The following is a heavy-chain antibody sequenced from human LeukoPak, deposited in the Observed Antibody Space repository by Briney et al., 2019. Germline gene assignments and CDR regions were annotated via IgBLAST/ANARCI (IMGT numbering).Heavy chain of an antibody. CDR1: GFTFSNYW. CDR2: IKQDGSER. D-gene: IGHD6-13*01. J-gene: IGHJ4*02. V-gene: IGHV3-7*01. CDR3: ATALHSSSWSFDY. Sequence: GGFLRLSCAASGFTFSNYWMSWVRQAPGKGLEWVANIKQDGSERYYVDSVRGRFTISRDNAKNSLFLQIHSLRAEDTAVYYCATALHSSSWSFDYWGQGTLVAVSS.